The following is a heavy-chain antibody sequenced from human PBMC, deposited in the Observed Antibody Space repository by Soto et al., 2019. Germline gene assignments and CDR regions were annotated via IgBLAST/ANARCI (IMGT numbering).Heavy chain of an antibody. Sequence: GPLRLSGSASVFPFSRFAIYWVREAPGKGLVYVSGISFNGGDTYHADSVKGRFSISRDNSKNTVYLQMSSLRAEDTAVYYCVKDGAVTFSGWFFDYWGQGTPVTVSS. CDR1: VFPFSRFA. D-gene: IGHD4-4*01. CDR3: VKDGAVTFSGWFFDY. CDR2: ISFNGGDT. J-gene: IGHJ4*02. V-gene: IGHV3-64D*06.